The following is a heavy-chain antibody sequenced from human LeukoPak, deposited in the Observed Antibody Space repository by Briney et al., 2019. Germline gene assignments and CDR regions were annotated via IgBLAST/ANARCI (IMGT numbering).Heavy chain of an antibody. Sequence: ASVKVSCKASGYTFTGYYMHWVRQAPGQGLEWMGWINPNSGGTNYAQKFQGRVTMTRDTSISTAYMELSRLRSDDTAVYYCARVDAVAGTLRFDYWGQGTLVTVSS. V-gene: IGHV1-2*02. D-gene: IGHD6-19*01. CDR3: ARVDAVAGTLRFDY. CDR1: GYTFTGYY. CDR2: INPNSGGT. J-gene: IGHJ4*02.